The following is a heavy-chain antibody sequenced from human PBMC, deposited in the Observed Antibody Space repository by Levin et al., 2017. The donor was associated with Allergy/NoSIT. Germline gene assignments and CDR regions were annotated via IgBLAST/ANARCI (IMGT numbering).Heavy chain of an antibody. CDR2: ISYDGSNK. CDR3: ARDLLGWGYSYGHDY. V-gene: IGHV3-30-3*01. Sequence: GESLKISCAASGFTFSSYAMHWVRQAPGKGLEWVAVISYDGSNKYYADSVKGRFTISRDNSKNTLYLQMNSLRAEDTAVYYCARDLLGWGYSYGHDYWGQGTLVTVSS. J-gene: IGHJ4*02. D-gene: IGHD5-18*01. CDR1: GFTFSSYA.